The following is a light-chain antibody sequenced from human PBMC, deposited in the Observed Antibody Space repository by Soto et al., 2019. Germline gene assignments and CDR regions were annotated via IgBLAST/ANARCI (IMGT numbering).Light chain of an antibody. CDR1: SSDIGAFNY. V-gene: IGLV2-14*01. CDR3: RSYTTAFVYV. Sequence: QSALTQPASVSGSPGQSITISCTGSSSDIGAFNYVAWYQQHPGKAPKLIIHGVTNRPSGVSSRFSGSKSDYTASLTISGLQAEDEADYYCRSYTTAFVYVFGTGTKLTVL. J-gene: IGLJ1*01. CDR2: GVT.